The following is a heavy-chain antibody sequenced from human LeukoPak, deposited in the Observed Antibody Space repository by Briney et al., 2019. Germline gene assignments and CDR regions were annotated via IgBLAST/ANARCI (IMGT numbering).Heavy chain of an antibody. D-gene: IGHD6-19*01. CDR1: GGSISSGGYY. CDR3: ARDPQWLVPLAFDI. Sequence: SQTLSLTCTVSGGSISSGGYYWSWIRQPPGKGLEWIGYIYHSGSTYYNPSLKSRVTISVDRSKNQFSLKLSSVTAADTAVYYCARDPQWLVPLAFDIWGQGTMVTVSS. CDR2: IYHSGST. J-gene: IGHJ3*02. V-gene: IGHV4-30-2*01.